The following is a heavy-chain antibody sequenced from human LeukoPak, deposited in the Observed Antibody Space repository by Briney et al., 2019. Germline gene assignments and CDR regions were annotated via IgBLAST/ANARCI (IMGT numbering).Heavy chain of an antibody. V-gene: IGHV4-38-2*02. CDR3: ASGQWPVLDY. D-gene: IGHD6-19*01. CDR2: IYHSGST. Sequence: SETLSLTCTVSGYSISSGYYWGWIRQPPGKGLEWIGSIYHSGSTYYNPSLKSRVTISVDTSKNQFSLKLSSVTAADTAVYYCASGQWPVLDYWGQGTLVTVSS. CDR1: GYSISSGYY. J-gene: IGHJ4*02.